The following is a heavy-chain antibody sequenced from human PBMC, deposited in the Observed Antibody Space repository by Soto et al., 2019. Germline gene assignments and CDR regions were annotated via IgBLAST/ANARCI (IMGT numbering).Heavy chain of an antibody. J-gene: IGHJ4*02. D-gene: IGHD4-17*01. CDR3: ARTLYGDNVDY. Sequence: QVQLVQSGAEVKKHGASVKVSCKASGYTFTSYDINWVRQATGQGLEWMGWMNTNSGNTGYAQKFQGRVVMTRNTSLSTAYMEMSRLRSEDTAVYYWARTLYGDNVDYWGQGTLVTVSS. CDR1: GYTFTSYD. V-gene: IGHV1-8*01. CDR2: MNTNSGNT.